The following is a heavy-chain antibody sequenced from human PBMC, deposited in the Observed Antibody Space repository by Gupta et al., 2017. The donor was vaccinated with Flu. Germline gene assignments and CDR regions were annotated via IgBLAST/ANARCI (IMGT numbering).Heavy chain of an antibody. J-gene: IGHJ4*02. V-gene: IGHV3-23*01. CDR1: GFTFSSYA. D-gene: IGHD2-2*01. CDR2: ISGSGGST. CDR3: ANGDIVVVPAAIPFDY. Sequence: EVQLLESGGGLVQPGGSLRPSCAASGFTFSSYAMRWVRQAPGKGLEWVSAISGSGGSTYYADSVKGRFTISRDNSKNTLYLQMNSLRAEDTAVYYCANGDIVVVPAAIPFDYWGQGTLVTVSS.